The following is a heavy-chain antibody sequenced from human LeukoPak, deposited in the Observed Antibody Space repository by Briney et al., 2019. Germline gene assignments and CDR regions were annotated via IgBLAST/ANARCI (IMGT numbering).Heavy chain of an antibody. D-gene: IGHD4-17*01. J-gene: IGHJ4*02. V-gene: IGHV1-46*01. CDR3: ARIGDSGDYDDFAKRLDY. Sequence: GASVKVSCKASGYTFTSYYMHWVRQAPGQGLEWMGIINPSGGSTSYAQKFQGRVTMTRDTSTSTVYMELSSLRSEDTAVYYCARIGDSGDYDDFAKRLDYWGQGTLVTVSS. CDR1: GYTFTSYY. CDR2: INPSGGST.